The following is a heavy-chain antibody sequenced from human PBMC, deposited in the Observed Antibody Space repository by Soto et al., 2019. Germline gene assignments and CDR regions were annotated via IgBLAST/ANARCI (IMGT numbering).Heavy chain of an antibody. J-gene: IGHJ6*02. Sequence: QVQLVQSGAEVKKPGSSVKVSCKASGGTFSSYAISWVRQAPGQGLEWMGGIIPIFGTANYAQKFQGRVTITANKSTSTAYLKLSSLRSEDTAVYYCARETVVVPAALYYYYYGMDVWGQGTTVTVSS. CDR1: GGTFSSYA. V-gene: IGHV1-69*06. D-gene: IGHD2-2*01. CDR3: ARETVVVPAALYYYYYGMDV. CDR2: IIPIFGTA.